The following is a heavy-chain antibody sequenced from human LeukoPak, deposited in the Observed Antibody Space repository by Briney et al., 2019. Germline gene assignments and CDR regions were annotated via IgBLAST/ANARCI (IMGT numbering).Heavy chain of an antibody. J-gene: IGHJ4*02. V-gene: IGHV4-59*08. CDR3: ARHPFSHPFDF. D-gene: IGHD2/OR15-2a*01. Sequence: PSETLSLTCTVSGASITSSYWSWIRQPPGKGLEWIGYVYHTGNTDYNPSLRSRVTISLDTSKSHFTLSLSSATAADTAVYFCARHPFSHPFDFWGRGTLVTVSS. CDR1: GASITSSY. CDR2: VYHTGNT.